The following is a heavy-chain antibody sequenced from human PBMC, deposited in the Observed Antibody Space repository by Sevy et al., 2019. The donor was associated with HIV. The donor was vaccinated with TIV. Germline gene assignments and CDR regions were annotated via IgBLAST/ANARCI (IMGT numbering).Heavy chain of an antibody. CDR2: IIPIFGTA. D-gene: IGHD6-13*01. CDR1: GGTFSSYT. Sequence: ASVKVSCKASGGTFSSYTISWVRQAPGQGLEWMGGIIPIFGTASYAQKFQGRVTLTADKSTSTAYMELSSLRSEDTAVYYCARDKALPFLSSSWDHQTYYFDYWGQGTLATVS. CDR3: ARDKALPFLSSSWDHQTYYFDY. V-gene: IGHV1-69*06. J-gene: IGHJ4*02.